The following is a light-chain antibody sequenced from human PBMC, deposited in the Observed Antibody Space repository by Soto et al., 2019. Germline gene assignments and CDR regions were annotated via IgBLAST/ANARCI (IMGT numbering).Light chain of an antibody. CDR1: QSIISW. Sequence: IHMTQSPSSLFSYVGYRVSITARPNQSIISWLAWYQQKPGKAPKLLMFDTFSLESGVPSRFSGSRSGKEFTITISSLQPDDYATYYCQQYNSYAPLTFGGGTKVDIK. CDR3: QQYNSYAPLT. J-gene: IGKJ4*01. V-gene: IGKV1-5*01. CDR2: DTF.